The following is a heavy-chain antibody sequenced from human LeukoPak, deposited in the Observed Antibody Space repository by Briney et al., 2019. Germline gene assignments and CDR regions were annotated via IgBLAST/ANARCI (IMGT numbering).Heavy chain of an antibody. J-gene: IGHJ4*02. V-gene: IGHV3-21*01. Sequence: GGSLRLSCAASGFTFSTYTMNWVRQAPGKGLEWVSSISATSIYISYADSVRGRFTISRDNSKNSLYLQMNSLTAEDSAVYYCARGLICAGGSCYGDYWGRGTLVTVSS. D-gene: IGHD2-15*01. CDR1: GFTFSTYT. CDR3: ARGLICAGGSCYGDY. CDR2: ISATSIYI.